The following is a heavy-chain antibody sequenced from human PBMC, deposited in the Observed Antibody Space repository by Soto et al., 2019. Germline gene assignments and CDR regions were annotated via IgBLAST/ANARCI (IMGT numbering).Heavy chain of an antibody. J-gene: IGHJ5*02. CDR1: GGSISSSY. CDR2: IYTSGST. D-gene: IGHD3-3*01. CDR3: ARDPDNEWLNWFDP. Sequence: SETLSITCTVSGGSISSSYWSWIRQPAGKGLEWIGRIYTSGSTNYNPSLKSRVTMSVDTSKNQFSLKLSSVTAADTAVYYCARDPDNEWLNWFDPWGQGTLVTAPQ. V-gene: IGHV4-4*07.